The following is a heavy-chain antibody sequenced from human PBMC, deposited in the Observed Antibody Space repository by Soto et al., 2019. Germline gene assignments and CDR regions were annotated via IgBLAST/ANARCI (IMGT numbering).Heavy chain of an antibody. J-gene: IGHJ4*02. CDR2: TYYRSKWYN. CDR1: GDSFSSNSAA. Sequence: SQTLSLTCAISGDSFSSNSAALNWIRQSPSRGLEWLGRTYYRSKWYNDYAVSVKSRITINPDTSKNQFSLQLNSVTPEDTAVYYCARDGMSSGWYVFVIDYWGQGTLVTVSS. D-gene: IGHD6-19*01. V-gene: IGHV6-1*01. CDR3: ARDGMSSGWYVFVIDY.